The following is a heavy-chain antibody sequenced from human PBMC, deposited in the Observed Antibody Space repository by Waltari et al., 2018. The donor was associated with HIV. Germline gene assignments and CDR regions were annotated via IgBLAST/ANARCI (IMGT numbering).Heavy chain of an antibody. J-gene: IGHJ3*01. D-gene: IGHD6-13*01. Sequence: EVQLVESGGGLVQPGGSLRLSCAASGFTFSSYSMNWVRQAPGKGLDWVSYISSSSSTIYYADSVKCRFTISRDNAKNSLYLQMNSLRAEDTAVYYCARGRLAAAGFWGQGTMVTVSS. CDR2: ISSSSSTI. CDR3: ARGRLAAAGF. CDR1: GFTFSSYS. V-gene: IGHV3-48*01.